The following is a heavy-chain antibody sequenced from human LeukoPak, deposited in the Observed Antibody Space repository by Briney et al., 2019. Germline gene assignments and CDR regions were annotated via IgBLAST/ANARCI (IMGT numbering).Heavy chain of an antibody. CDR1: GFTVSSNY. V-gene: IGHV3-53*01. D-gene: IGHD2-21*01. J-gene: IGHJ4*02. Sequence: GGSLRLSCAASGFTVSSNYMSCVRQAPGKGLEWVSVIYSGGSTYYADSVKGRFTISRDNSKNTLYLQMNSLRAEDTAVYYCARAVPPVMTFDHWGQGTLVTVSS. CDR2: IYSGGST. CDR3: ARAVPPVMTFDH.